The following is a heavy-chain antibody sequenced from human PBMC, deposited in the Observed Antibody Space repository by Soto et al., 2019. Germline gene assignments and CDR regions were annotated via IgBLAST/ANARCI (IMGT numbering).Heavy chain of an antibody. D-gene: IGHD6-13*01. CDR1: GGSISSSNW. Sequence: QVQLQESGPGLVKPSGTLSLTCAVSGGSISSSNWWRWVRQPPGKGLEWIGEIYHSGSTNYNPSLKSRVTLSVAKSKTPFALKLSSVTAADTAVYYCAGRAAAGTNFDYWGQGTLVTVSS. J-gene: IGHJ4*02. V-gene: IGHV4-4*02. CDR2: IYHSGST. CDR3: AGRAAAGTNFDY.